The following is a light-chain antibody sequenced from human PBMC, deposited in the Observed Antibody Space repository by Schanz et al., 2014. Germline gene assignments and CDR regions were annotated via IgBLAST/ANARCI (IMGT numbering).Light chain of an antibody. CDR2: GAS. Sequence: EIVLTQSPGTLSLSPGERATLSCRTSQGLSSTYLAWYQQKPGQAPRLLIYGASTRATGIPDRFSGSGSGTVFTLTVSRLEPEDFAVYYCQQYNNWPPWTFGQGTKVEIK. V-gene: IGKV3-20*01. CDR3: QQYNNWPPWT. CDR1: QGLSSTY. J-gene: IGKJ1*01.